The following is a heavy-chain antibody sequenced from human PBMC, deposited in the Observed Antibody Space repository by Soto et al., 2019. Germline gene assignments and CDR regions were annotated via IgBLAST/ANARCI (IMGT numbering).Heavy chain of an antibody. D-gene: IGHD2-2*02. Sequence: QVQLVQSGAEVKKPGASVKVSCKASGYTFTSYGISWVRQAPGQGLEWMGWICAYNGNTNYAQKLQGRVTMTTDTSTSTAYMELRSLRSDDTAVYYCARDEEVVPAAIYYYYGMDVWGQGTTVTVSS. CDR3: ARDEEVVPAAIYYYYGMDV. V-gene: IGHV1-18*01. CDR1: GYTFTSYG. J-gene: IGHJ6*02. CDR2: ICAYNGNT.